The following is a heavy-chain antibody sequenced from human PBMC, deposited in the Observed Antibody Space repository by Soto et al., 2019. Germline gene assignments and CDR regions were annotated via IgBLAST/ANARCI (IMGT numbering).Heavy chain of an antibody. Sequence: PSETLSLTCAVSGGSISSSNWWSWVRQPPGKGLEWIGEIYHSGSTNYNPSLKSRVTISVDKSKNQFSLKLSSVTAADTAVYYCARGNREGCYYYGMDVWGQGTTVTVSS. CDR1: GGSISSSNW. D-gene: IGHD6-19*01. CDR2: IYHSGST. J-gene: IGHJ6*02. CDR3: ARGNREGCYYYGMDV. V-gene: IGHV4-4*02.